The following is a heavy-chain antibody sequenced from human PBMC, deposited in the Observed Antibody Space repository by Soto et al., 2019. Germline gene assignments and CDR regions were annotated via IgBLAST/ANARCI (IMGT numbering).Heavy chain of an antibody. CDR1: GFTFNSYG. CDR3: ARDRSTPVLDY. J-gene: IGHJ4*02. CDR2: IWYDGSNK. V-gene: IGHV3-33*01. Sequence: QVQLVESGGGVVQPGRSLRLSCAASGFTFNSYGMHWVRQAPGKGLEWVAVIWYDGSNKYYTDSVKGRFTISRDNSKNTLYLQMNSLIAEDTAVYYCARDRSTPVLDYWGQGTLVTVSS. D-gene: IGHD2-15*01.